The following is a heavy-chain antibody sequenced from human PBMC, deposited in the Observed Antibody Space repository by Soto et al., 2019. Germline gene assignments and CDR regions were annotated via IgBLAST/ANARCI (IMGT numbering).Heavy chain of an antibody. Sequence: GGSLRLSCAGSGFTFSSYNMNWVRQAPGKGLEWVSSTDSGSTYIYYADSVKGRFTMSRDNAKNSLYLQMNSLRAEDTAVYYCARGMNDYGVHSLDSWGQGTLVTVSS. CDR3: ARGMNDYGVHSLDS. V-gene: IGHV3-21*01. CDR1: GFTFSSYN. J-gene: IGHJ4*02. CDR2: TDSGSTYI. D-gene: IGHD4-17*01.